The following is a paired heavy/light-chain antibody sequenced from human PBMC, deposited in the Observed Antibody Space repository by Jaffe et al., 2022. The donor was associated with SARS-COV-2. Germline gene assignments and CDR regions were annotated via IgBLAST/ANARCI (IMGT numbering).Light chain of an antibody. J-gene: IGLJ2*01. Sequence: QSVLTQPPSVSEAPRQRVTISCSGGSSNIGKNAVSWYQQLPGKAPTLLIFYDDLLASGVSDRFSGSKSGTSASLAISGLQSEDEAYYYCAAWDDGLNGMVFGGGTKLTVL. CDR2: YDD. V-gene: IGLV1-36*01. CDR3: AAWDDGLNGMV. CDR1: SSNIGKNA.
Heavy chain of an antibody. Sequence: QVQLVQSGAEVKKPGASVKVSCKTSGYTFSNYDINWVRQATGQGLEWMGWMNPDNGNTDYAQKFQGRVTMTRNSSINTAYMELSSLRFEDTAMYYCTVTAGSVWFEPWGQGTLVTVSS. CDR3: TVTAGSVWFEP. CDR1: GYTFSNYD. CDR2: MNPDNGNT. J-gene: IGHJ5*02. D-gene: IGHD4-17*01. V-gene: IGHV1-8*01.